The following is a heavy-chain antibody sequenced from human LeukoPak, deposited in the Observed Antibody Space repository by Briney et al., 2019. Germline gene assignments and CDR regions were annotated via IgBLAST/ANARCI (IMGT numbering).Heavy chain of an antibody. J-gene: IGHJ4*02. CDR2: VYPVDSDT. Sequence: GESLKISCQGSGYSVTTYWIAWVRQMPGEGLEWMGIVYPVDSDTRYSPSFQGQVTISADKSISTAYLQWSSLKASDTATYYCARYSPGRPLDYWGQGTLVTVSS. D-gene: IGHD2-21*01. V-gene: IGHV5-51*01. CDR1: GYSVTTYW. CDR3: ARYSPGRPLDY.